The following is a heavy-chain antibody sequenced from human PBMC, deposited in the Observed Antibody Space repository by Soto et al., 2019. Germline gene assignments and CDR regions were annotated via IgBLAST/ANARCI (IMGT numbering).Heavy chain of an antibody. D-gene: IGHD6-19*01. CDR1: GYTFTSYD. J-gene: IGHJ3*02. V-gene: IGHV1-8*01. CDR2: MNPNSGNT. Sequence: QVQLVQSGAEVKKPGASVKVSCKASGYTFTSYDINWVRQATGQGLEWMGWMNPNSGNTGYAQKFQGRVTMTRNISISTAYMELRSLRSEDTAVYYCARERGIAVAGRGSDAFDIWGQGTMVIVSS. CDR3: ARERGIAVAGRGSDAFDI.